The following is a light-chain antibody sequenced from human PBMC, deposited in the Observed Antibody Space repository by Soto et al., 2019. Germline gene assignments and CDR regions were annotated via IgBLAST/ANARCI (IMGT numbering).Light chain of an antibody. CDR1: QDISSY. Sequence: IQMTQSPSTLTPSXVDRVTITXXXSQDISSYLAWYQQKPGKAPKLLIHSASTLHSGVPLRFSGSGSGTDFTLTISGLQPEDFATYYCQQLNSYPPWTFGQGTKVDIK. V-gene: IGKV1-9*01. CDR3: QQLNSYPPWT. CDR2: SAS. J-gene: IGKJ1*01.